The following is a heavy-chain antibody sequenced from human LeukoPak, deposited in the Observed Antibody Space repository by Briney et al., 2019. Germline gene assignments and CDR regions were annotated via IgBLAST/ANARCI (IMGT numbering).Heavy chain of an antibody. Sequence: ASETLSLTCAVYGGSFSGYYWSWIRQPPGKGLEWIGEINHSGSTNYNPSLKSRVTISVDTSKNQFSLKLSSVTAADMAVYYCARLCDYGDYTWAFDIWGQGTMVTVSS. CDR3: ARLCDYGDYTWAFDI. V-gene: IGHV4-34*01. J-gene: IGHJ3*02. CDR1: GGSFSGYY. D-gene: IGHD4-17*01. CDR2: INHSGST.